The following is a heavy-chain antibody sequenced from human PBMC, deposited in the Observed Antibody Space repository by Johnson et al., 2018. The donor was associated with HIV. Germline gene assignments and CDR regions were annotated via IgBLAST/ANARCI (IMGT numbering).Heavy chain of an antibody. V-gene: IGHV3-53*01. CDR3: ARRCSSSSCSHGAFDI. Sequence: MLLVESGGDLIQPGGSLRLSCAASGFTVSSTYMSWVRQAPGKGLEWLSVLYSDGRTYYADSVKGRFTISRDGSKNTLFLQMNRLRAEDTAVYYCARRCSSSSCSHGAFDIWGQGTVVTVSS. CDR2: LYSDGRT. J-gene: IGHJ3*02. CDR1: GFTVSSTY. D-gene: IGHD2-2*01.